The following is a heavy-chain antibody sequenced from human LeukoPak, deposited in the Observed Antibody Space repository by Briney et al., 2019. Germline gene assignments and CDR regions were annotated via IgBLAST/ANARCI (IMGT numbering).Heavy chain of an antibody. V-gene: IGHV3-21*01. Sequence: GGSLRLSCAASGFVFSDYSMSWVRQAPGKGLEWVSSISSSSRYIYYADSVKGRFTISRDNAKTSLYLQMNSLRAEDTAVYYCARDSAVATYYGVDVWGQGTTVTVSS. J-gene: IGHJ6*02. CDR3: ARDSAVATYYGVDV. CDR2: ISSSSRYI. D-gene: IGHD6-19*01. CDR1: GFVFSDYS.